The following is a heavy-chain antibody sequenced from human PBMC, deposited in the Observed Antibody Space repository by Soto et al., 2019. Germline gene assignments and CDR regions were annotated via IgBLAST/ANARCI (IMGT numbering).Heavy chain of an antibody. CDR1: GYTFTTFH. J-gene: IGHJ4*02. V-gene: IGHV1-2*02. Sequence: ASVKVSCKASGYTFTTFHLHWVRLAPGQGLEWMGWINPDTGDSEYGQKSPVMVTLTRDTSMTTAYMELSSLTADDTALYFCARVRYGDFSFQYGGQGTPVTVSS. CDR3: ARVRYGDFSFQY. D-gene: IGHD4-17*01. CDR2: INPDTGDS.